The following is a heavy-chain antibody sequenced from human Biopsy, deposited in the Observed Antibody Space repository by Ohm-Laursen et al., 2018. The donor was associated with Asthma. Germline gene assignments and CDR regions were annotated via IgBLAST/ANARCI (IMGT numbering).Heavy chain of an antibody. CDR3: AKDVVWFRELGGMDV. CDR1: GFTFSSYA. D-gene: IGHD3-10*01. J-gene: IGHJ6*02. CDR2: ISYDGSKR. V-gene: IGHV3-30*04. Sequence: SLRLSCAASGFTFSSYAMHWVRQAPGKGLEWVAVISYDGSKRHSADSVRGRFTISRDNSKNTLYLQMNSLRAGDMAVYYCAKDVVWFRELGGMDVWGQGTTVTVSS.